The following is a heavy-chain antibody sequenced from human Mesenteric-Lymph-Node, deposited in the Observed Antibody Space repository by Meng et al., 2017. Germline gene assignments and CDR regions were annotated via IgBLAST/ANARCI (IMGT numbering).Heavy chain of an antibody. CDR3: ARGLVDTAMGATHYYYYYGMDV. CDR1: GFTFSSYA. V-gene: IGHV3-64*01. CDR2: ISSNGGST. J-gene: IGHJ6*02. D-gene: IGHD5-18*01. Sequence: GGSLRLSCAASGFTFSSYAMHWVRQAPGKGLEYVSAISSNGGSTYYANSVKGRFTISRDNSKNTLYLQMGSLRAEDMAVYYCARGLVDTAMGATHYYYYYGMDVWGQGTMVTVSS.